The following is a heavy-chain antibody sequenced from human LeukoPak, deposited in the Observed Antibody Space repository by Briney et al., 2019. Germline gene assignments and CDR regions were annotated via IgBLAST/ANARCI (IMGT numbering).Heavy chain of an antibody. J-gene: IGHJ6*02. CDR1: GFTFSSYA. D-gene: IGHD3-10*01. V-gene: IGHV3-23*01. Sequence: GGSLRLSCAASGFTFSSYAMSWVRQAPGKGLEWVSAISGSGGSTYYADSVKGRFTISRDNAKNTLYLQRNSLRAEDTAVYYCAKRGSYGMDVWGQGTTVTVSS. CDR2: ISGSGGST. CDR3: AKRGSYGMDV.